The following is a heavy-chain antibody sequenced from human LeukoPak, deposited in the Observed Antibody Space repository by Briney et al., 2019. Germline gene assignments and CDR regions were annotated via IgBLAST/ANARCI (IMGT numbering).Heavy chain of an antibody. J-gene: IGHJ4*02. CDR1: GFTFSSYA. CDR3: AKLVGVGELFWGHFLEDY. D-gene: IGHD3-10*01. CDR2: ISGSGGST. V-gene: IGHV3-23*01. Sequence: GGSLRLSCAASGFTFSSYAMSWVRQAPGKELEWVSAISGSGGSTYYADSVKGRFTISRDNSKNTLYLQVNSLRTKDTAVYYCAKLVGVGELFWGHFLEDYWGQGTLVTVSS.